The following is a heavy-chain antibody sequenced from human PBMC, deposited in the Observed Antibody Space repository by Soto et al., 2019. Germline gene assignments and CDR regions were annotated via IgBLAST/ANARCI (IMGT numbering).Heavy chain of an antibody. J-gene: IGHJ4*02. V-gene: IGHV3-48*03. D-gene: IGHD1-1*01. CDR3: VREGGSVAFDS. CDR2: ISSTSTTI. Sequence: EVQLVASGGDLVPPGVSLRLSCAVSGLTFSTDEMNWVRQAPGKGLEWLAYISSTSTTIKYADSVKGRFSVSRDNAKKSLYLKMNTLRVEDTAIYYCVREGGSVAFDSWGQGTLVTVSS. CDR1: GLTFSTDE.